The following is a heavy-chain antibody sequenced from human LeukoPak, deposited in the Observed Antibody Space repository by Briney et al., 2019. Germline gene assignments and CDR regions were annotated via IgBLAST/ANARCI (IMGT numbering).Heavy chain of an antibody. CDR1: GGSISSGGYS. CDR2: IYYSGST. Sequence: SETLSLTCTVSGGSISSGGYSWSWIRQHPGKGLEWIGYIYYSGSTYYNPSLKSRVTISVDTSKNQFSLKLSSVTAADTAVYYCARLVRIVATTNGYYYYYGMDVWGQGTTVTVSS. D-gene: IGHD5-12*01. V-gene: IGHV4-31*03. J-gene: IGHJ6*02. CDR3: ARLVRIVATTNGYYYYYGMDV.